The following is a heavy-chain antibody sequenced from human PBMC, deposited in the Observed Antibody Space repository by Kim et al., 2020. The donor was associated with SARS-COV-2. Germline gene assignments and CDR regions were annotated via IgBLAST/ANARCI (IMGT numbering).Heavy chain of an antibody. CDR3: KHLYYYHLGKTGVDY. J-gene: IGHJ4*02. Sequence: SGPTLVKPTQTLTLTCTFSGFSLSTSGVGVGWIRQPPGEALEWVALIYWDDDRRYSPSLKSSLTIPKETSKNQVVLIMTNMGPVDTATYYCKHLYYYHLGKTGVDYWGQGTLVTVSS. CDR1: GFSLSTSGVG. D-gene: IGHD3-3*02. CDR2: IYWDDDR. V-gene: IGHV2-5*02.